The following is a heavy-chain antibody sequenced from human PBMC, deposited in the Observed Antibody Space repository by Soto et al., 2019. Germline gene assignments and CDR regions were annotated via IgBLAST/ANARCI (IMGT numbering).Heavy chain of an antibody. CDR1: GYTFTDYS. CDR3: ERGEREGPRGAYDD. D-gene: IGHD1-26*01. CDR2: SNTNVGDM. J-gene: IGHJ4*02. Sequence: VQLVQSGAELKKPGASVYVSCKASGYTFTDYSVHWVRQAPVQGLKWMGWSNTNVGDMNNARKFRRRVTMTRNTTISTVYMKLTRVYPNDTGIYYWERGEREGPRGAYDDGGQGTRVT. V-gene: IGHV1-2*02.